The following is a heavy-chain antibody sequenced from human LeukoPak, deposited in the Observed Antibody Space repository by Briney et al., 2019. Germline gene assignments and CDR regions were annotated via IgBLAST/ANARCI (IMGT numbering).Heavy chain of an antibody. V-gene: IGHV4-4*07. Sequence: SETLSLTCTVSGGSFSTYFWSWIRQPAGKGHEWIGRISVSGNPDYNPSLKSRVTISVDTSKNQFSLKLSSVTAADTAVYYCARLGAPGGTRSGYYYYGMDVWGQGTTVTVSS. CDR2: ISVSGNP. D-gene: IGHD6-13*01. CDR1: GGSFSTYF. CDR3: ARLGAPGGTRSGYYYYGMDV. J-gene: IGHJ6*02.